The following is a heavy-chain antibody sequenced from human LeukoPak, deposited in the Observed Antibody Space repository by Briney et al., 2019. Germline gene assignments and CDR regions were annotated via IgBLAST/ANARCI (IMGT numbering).Heavy chain of an antibody. V-gene: IGHV4-4*07. D-gene: IGHD5-18*01. CDR3: ARSFRGYSQGYYYYAMDV. CDR1: GGSISGYY. CDR2: IYTSGTI. Sequence: WDTLSLTCTVSGGSISGYYWTWIRQPAGKGLGWIGRIYTSGTINYNPSLKSRVTMSLDTSKNQFSLKLTSVTAADTAVYYCARSFRGYSQGYYYYAMDVWGQGTTVTVFS. J-gene: IGHJ6*02.